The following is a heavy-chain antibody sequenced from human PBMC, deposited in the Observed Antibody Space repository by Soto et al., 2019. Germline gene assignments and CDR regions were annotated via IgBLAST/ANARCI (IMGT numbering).Heavy chain of an antibody. D-gene: IGHD2-2*01. V-gene: IGHV4-31*03. J-gene: IGHJ4*02. CDR2: IYYSGST. Sequence: PSETLSLTCTVSGGSISSGGYYWSWIRQHPGKGLVWFGYIYYSGSTYYNPSLKSRVTISVDTSKNQFSLKLSSVTAADTAVYYCVRVNCSSTSCFLDYWGQGTLVTVSS. CDR1: GGSISSGGYY. CDR3: VRVNCSSTSCFLDY.